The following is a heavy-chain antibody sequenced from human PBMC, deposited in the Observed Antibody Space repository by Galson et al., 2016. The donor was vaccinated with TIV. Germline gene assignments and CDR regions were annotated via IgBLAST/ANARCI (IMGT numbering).Heavy chain of an antibody. Sequence: SVKVSCKASGYIFINYYIHWVRQAPGQGLEWLGWFNPDSGATQYAQKLQGRVTMTRDTSISTAYMELRRLISDDPAGYYCARVNWARAFDYGGQGTQVTVSS. CDR3: ARVNWARAFDY. D-gene: IGHD7-27*01. V-gene: IGHV1-2*02. J-gene: IGHJ4*02. CDR1: GYIFINYY. CDR2: FNPDSGAT.